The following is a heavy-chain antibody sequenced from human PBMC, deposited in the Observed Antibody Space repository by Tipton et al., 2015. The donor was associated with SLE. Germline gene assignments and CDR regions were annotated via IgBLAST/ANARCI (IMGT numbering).Heavy chain of an antibody. D-gene: IGHD3-9*01. Sequence: TLSLTCDVSGDSISSSSYYWAWLRQSPGKGLEWIGEINLGGSTTYNPSLNSRVTISVDTSKNQFSLKLSSVTAADTAVYYCARAILTGYYFFDYWGQGTLVTASS. J-gene: IGHJ4*02. CDR2: INLGGST. CDR3: ARAILTGYYFFDY. V-gene: IGHV4-39*07. CDR1: GDSISSSSYY.